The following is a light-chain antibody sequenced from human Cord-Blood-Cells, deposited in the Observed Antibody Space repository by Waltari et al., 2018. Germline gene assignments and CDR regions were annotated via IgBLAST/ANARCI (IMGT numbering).Light chain of an antibody. CDR3: QSYDSSLSGYWV. V-gene: IGLV1-40*01. Sequence: QPVLTQPPSVSGAPGQRVTISCTWSSSNIGAGYDVHWYQQLPGTAPKLLIYGNSNRPSGGPDRCSGSKSGTSASLAITGLQAEDEADYYCQSYDSSLSGYWVFGGGTKLTVL. J-gene: IGLJ3*02. CDR2: GNS. CDR1: SSNIGAGYD.